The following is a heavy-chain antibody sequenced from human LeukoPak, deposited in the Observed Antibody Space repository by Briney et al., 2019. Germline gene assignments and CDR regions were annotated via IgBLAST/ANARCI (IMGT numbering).Heavy chain of an antibody. CDR1: GFTFSSYG. J-gene: IGHJ3*02. CDR3: ARDRYYYDSSGFEVTDAFDI. CDR2: ISYHGSNK. Sequence: PGRSLRLSCAASGFTFSSYGMHWVRQAPGKGLEWVTFISYHGSNKYYADSVKGRFTIPRDNSKNTLYLQMDSLRAEDTAVFYCARDRYYYDSSGFEVTDAFDIWGQGTMVTVSS. V-gene: IGHV3-30*03. D-gene: IGHD3-22*01.